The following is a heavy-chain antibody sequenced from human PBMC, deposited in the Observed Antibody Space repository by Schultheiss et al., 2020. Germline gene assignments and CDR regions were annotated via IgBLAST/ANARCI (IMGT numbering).Heavy chain of an antibody. D-gene: IGHD3-10*01. CDR3: ARHKRYGSGSYSPYYFDY. CDR2: VSYTGNT. Sequence: SETLSLTCSVSGVSISSITYYWVWIRQPPGKTLEWIGAVSYTGNTYYNPSLESRLTISVDTSKNQFSLRLSSVTAADTAVYYCARHKRYGSGSYSPYYFDYWGQGTLVTVSS. V-gene: IGHV4-39*01. CDR1: GVSISSITYY. J-gene: IGHJ4*02.